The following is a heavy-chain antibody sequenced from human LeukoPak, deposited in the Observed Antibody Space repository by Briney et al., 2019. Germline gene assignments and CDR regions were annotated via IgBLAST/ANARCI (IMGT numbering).Heavy chain of an antibody. V-gene: IGHV4-59*08. J-gene: IGHJ5*02. CDR2: IYYSGST. CDR3: ARHAPPGIAAAGTVGYWFDP. D-gene: IGHD6-13*01. CDR1: GGSISNYY. Sequence: SETLSLTCTVSGGSISNYYWSWIRQPPGKGLEWIGYIYYSGSTNYNPSLKSRVTISVDTSKNQFSLKLSSVTAADTAVYYCARHAPPGIAAAGTVGYWFDPWGQGTLVTVSS.